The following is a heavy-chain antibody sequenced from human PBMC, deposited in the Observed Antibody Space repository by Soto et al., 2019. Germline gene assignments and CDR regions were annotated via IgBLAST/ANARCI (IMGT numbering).Heavy chain of an antibody. CDR1: GGSISSSSYY. CDR3: ARLIHCKTTSCYFDY. J-gene: IGHJ4*02. CDR2: VYYSGTT. Sequence: QLQLQESGPGLVKPSETLSLTCTVYGGSISSSSYYWAWVRQPPGKGLEWIGSVYYSGTTYYNPSLKSRVTISGDTSKIQFSLRLSSVTAADTAVFYCARLIHCKTTSCYFDYWGQGTLVTVSS. V-gene: IGHV4-39*01. D-gene: IGHD2-2*01.